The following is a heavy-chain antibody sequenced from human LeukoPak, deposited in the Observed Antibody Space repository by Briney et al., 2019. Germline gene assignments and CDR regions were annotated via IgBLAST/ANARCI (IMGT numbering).Heavy chain of an antibody. CDR1: GGTFSSYA. V-gene: IGHV1-69*13. CDR2: IIPIFGTA. Sequence: ASVKVSCKASGGTFSSYAISWARQAPGQGLEWMGGIIPIFGTANYAQKFQGRVTITADESTSTAYMELSSLRSEDTAVYYCARGSRGWAPYDAFDIWGQGTMVTVSS. D-gene: IGHD6-19*01. J-gene: IGHJ3*02. CDR3: ARGSRGWAPYDAFDI.